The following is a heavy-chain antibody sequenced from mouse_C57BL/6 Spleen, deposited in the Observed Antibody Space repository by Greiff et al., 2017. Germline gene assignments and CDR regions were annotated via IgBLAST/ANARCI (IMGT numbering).Heavy chain of an antibody. CDR2: IYPGDGDT. CDR3: AMGSSYTWFAY. J-gene: IGHJ3*01. D-gene: IGHD1-1*01. CDR1: GYAFSSSW. V-gene: IGHV1-82*01. Sequence: VQLQQSGPELVKPGASVKISCKASGYAFSSSWMNWVKQRPGKGRVWIGRIYPGDGDTNYNGKFKGKATLTADKSYSTAYMQLSSLTSEDSAVYFCAMGSSYTWFAYWGQGTLVTVSA.